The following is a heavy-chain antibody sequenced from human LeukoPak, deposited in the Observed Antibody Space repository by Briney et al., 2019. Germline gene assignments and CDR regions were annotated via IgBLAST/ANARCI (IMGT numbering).Heavy chain of an antibody. D-gene: IGHD3-16*01. Sequence: GSSVKVSCKASGGTFSSYAISWVRQAPGQGLEWMGGIIPIFGTANYAQKFQGRVTITADESTSTAYMELSSLRSEDTAVYYCARAVGLVSRSDAFDIWGQGTMVTVSS. J-gene: IGHJ3*02. CDR3: ARAVGLVSRSDAFDI. V-gene: IGHV1-69*01. CDR2: IIPIFGTA. CDR1: GGTFSSYA.